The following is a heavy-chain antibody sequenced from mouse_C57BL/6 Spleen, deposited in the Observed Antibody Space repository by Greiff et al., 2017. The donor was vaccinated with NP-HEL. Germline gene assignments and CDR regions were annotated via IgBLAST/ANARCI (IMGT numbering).Heavy chain of an antibody. V-gene: IGHV5-17*01. CDR2: ISSGSSTI. Sequence: EVKVEESGGGLVKPGGSLKLSCAASGFTFSDYGMHWVRQAPEKGLEWVAYISSGSSTIYYADPVQGRFIISRDNAKNTLFLLMTRLRSEDTAMYYCARSSTARDAMDYWGQGTSVTVSS. J-gene: IGHJ4*01. D-gene: IGHD1-2*01. CDR1: GFTFSDYG. CDR3: ARSSTARDAMDY.